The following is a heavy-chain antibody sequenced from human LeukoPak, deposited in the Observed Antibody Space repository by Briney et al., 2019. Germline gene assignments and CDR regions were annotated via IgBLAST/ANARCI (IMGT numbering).Heavy chain of an antibody. D-gene: IGHD2-15*01. CDR2: ISYSGST. CDR1: GGSFNDYY. J-gene: IGHJ6*03. CDR3: ARGYCSGGSCYSYYYYNYMDV. Sequence: SETLSLTCAVYGGSFNDYYWNWIRQPPGKGLEWIGSISYSGSTYYNPSLKSRVTISVDTSKNQFSLKLSSVTAADTAVYYCARGYCSGGSCYSYYYYNYMDVWGKGTTVTVSS. V-gene: IGHV4-34*01.